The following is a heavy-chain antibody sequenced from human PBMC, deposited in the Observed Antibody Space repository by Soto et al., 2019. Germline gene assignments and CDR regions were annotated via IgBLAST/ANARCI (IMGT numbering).Heavy chain of an antibody. CDR3: ARGRGYSYWYFDY. CDR2: INHSGST. J-gene: IGHJ4*02. Sequence: SKALSLTCAVDGGSFSGYYGSWIRQPPGKGLEWIGEINHSGSTNYNPSLKSRVTISVDTSKNQFSLKLSSVTAADTAVYYCARGRGYSYWYFDYWGQGTLVTVSS. D-gene: IGHD5-18*01. V-gene: IGHV4-34*01. CDR1: GGSFSGYY.